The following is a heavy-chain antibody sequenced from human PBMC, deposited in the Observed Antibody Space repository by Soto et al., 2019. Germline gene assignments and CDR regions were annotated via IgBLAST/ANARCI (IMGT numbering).Heavy chain of an antibody. CDR1: GFTFSTYA. CDR3: AKPVGYYDTSDY. D-gene: IGHD3-22*01. J-gene: IGHJ4*02. Sequence: PGGSLRLSCAASGFTFSTYAMTWVRQAPGKGLEWVPAIFGSGSGTYYADSVKGRFTISRDNSKNILFLQMNSLRAEDTAVYYCAKPVGYYDTSDYWGQGTLVTVSS. CDR2: IFGSGSGT. V-gene: IGHV3-23*01.